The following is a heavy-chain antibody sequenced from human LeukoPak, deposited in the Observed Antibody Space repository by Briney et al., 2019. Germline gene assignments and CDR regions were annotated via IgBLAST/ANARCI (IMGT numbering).Heavy chain of an antibody. V-gene: IGHV3-23*01. CDR3: AKTMVVTANPRAFDI. Sequence: GGSLRLSCAASGFTFSSYAMSWVRQAPGKGLEWVSGISGRSSSTYYADSVKGRFTISRDNSENTLYLQMNSLRAEDTAVYYCAKTMVVTANPRAFDIWGQGTMVTVSS. D-gene: IGHD2-21*02. CDR2: ISGRSSST. J-gene: IGHJ3*02. CDR1: GFTFSSYA.